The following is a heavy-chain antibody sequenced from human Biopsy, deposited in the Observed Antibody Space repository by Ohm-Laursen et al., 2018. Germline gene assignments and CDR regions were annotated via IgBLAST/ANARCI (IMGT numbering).Heavy chain of an antibody. CDR1: GYTFTTYY. V-gene: IGHV1-69*01. CDR2: IIPMFGTA. CDR3: ARGPHSGSHSCFDY. Sequence: SSVKVSCKASGYTFTTYYIHWVRQAPGQGLEWMGGIIPMFGTANYAQMFQGRVTISADESTSTSYMELSSLTTEDTAIYYCARGPHSGSHSCFDYWGRGTLVTVSS. J-gene: IGHJ4*02. D-gene: IGHD1-26*01.